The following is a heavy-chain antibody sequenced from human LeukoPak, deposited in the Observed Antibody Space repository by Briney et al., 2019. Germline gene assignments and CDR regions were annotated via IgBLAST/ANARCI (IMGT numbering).Heavy chain of an antibody. CDR2: LYFSGSP. D-gene: IGHD5-24*01. CDR1: GDSISSTSYY. V-gene: IGHV4-39*01. Sequence: SETLSLTCTVSGDSISSTSYYWSWIRQPPGKGLEWIGNLYFSGSPYYNSSLRSRVTMSVDTSKNQFSLKVTSVTAADTAVYYCALEMATISEWGQGTLVTVSS. J-gene: IGHJ4*02. CDR3: ALEMATISE.